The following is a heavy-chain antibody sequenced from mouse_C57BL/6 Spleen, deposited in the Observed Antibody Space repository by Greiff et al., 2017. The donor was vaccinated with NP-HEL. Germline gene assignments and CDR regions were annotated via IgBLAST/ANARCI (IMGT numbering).Heavy chain of an antibody. CDR3: ARLRTGTRYFDV. Sequence: EVQLQQSGPELVKPGASVKISCKASGYTFTDYYMNWVKQSHGKSLEWIGDINPNNGGTSYNQKFKGKATLTVDKSSSTAYMELRSLTSEDSAVYYCARLRTGTRYFDVWGTGTTVTVSS. V-gene: IGHV1-26*01. D-gene: IGHD2-14*01. CDR2: INPNNGGT. CDR1: GYTFTDYY. J-gene: IGHJ1*03.